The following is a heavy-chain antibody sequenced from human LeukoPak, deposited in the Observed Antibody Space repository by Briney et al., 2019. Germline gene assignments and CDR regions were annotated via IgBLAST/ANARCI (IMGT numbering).Heavy chain of an antibody. D-gene: IGHD6-19*01. CDR3: ARYCSGWYDGFGP. CDR1: GGSVSSGSYY. CDR2: INYSGST. Sequence: PSETLSLTCTVSGGSVSSGSYYWSWIRQPPGKGLEWIGNINYSGSTNYNPSLKSRVTISVDTSKNQFSLKLSSVTAADIAVYYCARYCSGWYDGFGPWGQGTRVTVSS. J-gene: IGHJ5*02. V-gene: IGHV4-61*01.